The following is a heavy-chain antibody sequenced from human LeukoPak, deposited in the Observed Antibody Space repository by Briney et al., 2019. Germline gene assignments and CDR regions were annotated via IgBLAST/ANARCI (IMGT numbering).Heavy chain of an antibody. CDR2: ISISSTTI. V-gene: IGHV3-48*02. CDR1: GFTFSSYD. D-gene: IGHD2-21*01. Sequence: TGGPLRLSCAASGFTFSSYDMNWARQASGKGLEWVSYISISSTTIYYTDSVQGRFTISRDNAKNSLYLQMNSLTDEDSAVYYCATGGREHLFAQWGQGTLVTVCS. CDR3: ATGGREHLFAQ. J-gene: IGHJ4*02.